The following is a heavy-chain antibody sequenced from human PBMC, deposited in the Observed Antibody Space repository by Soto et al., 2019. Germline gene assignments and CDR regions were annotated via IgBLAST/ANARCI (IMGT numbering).Heavy chain of an antibody. CDR2: ISSNGGST. Sequence: GGSLRLSCAASGFTFSSYAMSWVRQAPGKGLEYVSAISSNGGSTYYADSVKGRFTISRDNSKNTLYLQMSSLRAEDTAVYYCVKQDGYSYAFDIWGQGTMVTVSS. V-gene: IGHV3-64D*06. CDR1: GFTFSSYA. J-gene: IGHJ3*02. D-gene: IGHD5-18*01. CDR3: VKQDGYSYAFDI.